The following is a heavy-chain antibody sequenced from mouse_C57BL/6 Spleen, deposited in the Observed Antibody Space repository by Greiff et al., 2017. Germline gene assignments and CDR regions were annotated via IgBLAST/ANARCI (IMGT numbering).Heavy chain of an antibody. CDR1: GYTFTSYW. CDR2: IDPSDSYT. Sequence: QVQLQQPGAELVKPGASVKLSCKASGYTFTSYWMQWVKQRPGQGLEWIGEIDPSDSYTNYNQKFKGKATLTVDTSSSTAYMQLSSLTSEDSAVYYCARSRRYKAMDYWGQGTSVTVSS. J-gene: IGHJ4*01. V-gene: IGHV1-50*01. D-gene: IGHD1-2*01. CDR3: ARSRRYKAMDY.